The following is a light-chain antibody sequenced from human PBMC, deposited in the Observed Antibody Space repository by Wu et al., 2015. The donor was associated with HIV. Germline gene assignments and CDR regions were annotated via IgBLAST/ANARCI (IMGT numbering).Light chain of an antibody. V-gene: IGKV1-27*01. CDR1: QDISSY. J-gene: IGKJ4*01. CDR3: QKYDRAPPST. Sequence: DIQMTQSPSSLSASVGDRVTITCRASQDISSYLAWYQQKPGKVPNLLIYAASILQSGVPSRFSGSRSGTVFTLTISSLQSEDVATYYCQKYDRAPPSTFGGGTKVEIK. CDR2: AAS.